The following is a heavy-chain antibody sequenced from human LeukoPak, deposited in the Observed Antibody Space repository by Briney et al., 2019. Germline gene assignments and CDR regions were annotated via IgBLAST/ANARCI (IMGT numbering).Heavy chain of an antibody. CDR1: GGTFSSYA. J-gene: IGHJ4*02. CDR2: IIPIFGTA. Sequence: ASVKVSCKASGGTFSSYAISWVRQAPGQGLEWMGGIIPIFGTANYAQKFQGRVTITADESTSTAYMELSSLRSEDTAVYYCARDPDIVATTSDCWDQGTLVTVSS. CDR3: ARDPDIVATTSDC. V-gene: IGHV1-69*13. D-gene: IGHD5-12*01.